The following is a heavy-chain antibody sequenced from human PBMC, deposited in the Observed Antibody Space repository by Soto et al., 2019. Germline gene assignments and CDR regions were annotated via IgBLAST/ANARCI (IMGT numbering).Heavy chain of an antibody. Sequence: QVQLVQSGAEVKKPGSSVKVSCKASGGTFSSYAISWVRQAPGQGLEWMGGIIPIFGTANYAQKFQGRVTITADESTNTAHMEQSSLRSEDTAVYYCASPRWLQDYGMDVWGQGTTVTVSS. CDR2: IIPIFGTA. D-gene: IGHD5-12*01. J-gene: IGHJ6*02. CDR3: ASPRWLQDYGMDV. CDR1: GGTFSSYA. V-gene: IGHV1-69*12.